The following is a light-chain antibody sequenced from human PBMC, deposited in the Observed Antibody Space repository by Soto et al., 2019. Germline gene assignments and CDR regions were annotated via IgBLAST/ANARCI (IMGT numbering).Light chain of an antibody. CDR2: DVS. CDR3: SSYTSSSTYV. J-gene: IGLJ1*01. Sequence: QSALTQPASVSGSPGQSITIPCTGTSSDVGGYNYVSWYQQHPGKAPKLIIYDVSNRPSGVSNRFSGSKSGNTASLTISGLQAEDEADYYCSSYTSSSTYVFGTGTKATVL. CDR1: SSDVGGYNY. V-gene: IGLV2-14*03.